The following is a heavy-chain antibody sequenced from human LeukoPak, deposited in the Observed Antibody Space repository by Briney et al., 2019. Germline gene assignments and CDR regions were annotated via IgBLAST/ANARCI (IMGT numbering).Heavy chain of an antibody. CDR2: ISGSGGST. CDR3: TTAGFRFLAWS. D-gene: IGHD3-3*01. Sequence: GGSLRLSCAASGFTFSSYAMSWVRQAPGKGLEWVSAISGSGGSTYYADSVKCRFTISRDNSKNTLYLQMNSLKTEDTAVYYCTTAGFRFLAWSWGRGTLVTVSS. V-gene: IGHV3-23*01. CDR1: GFTFSSYA. J-gene: IGHJ4*02.